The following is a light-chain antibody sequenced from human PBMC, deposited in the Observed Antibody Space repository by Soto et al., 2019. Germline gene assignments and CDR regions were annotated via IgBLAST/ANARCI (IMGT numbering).Light chain of an antibody. CDR3: QQYGYLVT. Sequence: EIVLTQSQGTLSLSPGERATLSCLASQSITNNYLAWYQQKPGRAHRLLIYGASSRATGIPDRFSGSGSGTDFTLTISRLEPEDFAMYYCQQYGYLVTFGGGTKVDIK. CDR1: QSITNNY. J-gene: IGKJ4*01. V-gene: IGKV3-20*01. CDR2: GAS.